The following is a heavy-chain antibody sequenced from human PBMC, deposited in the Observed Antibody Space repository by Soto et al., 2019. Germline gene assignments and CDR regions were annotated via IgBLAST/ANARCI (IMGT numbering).Heavy chain of an antibody. CDR1: GYTFTSYY. D-gene: IGHD6-13*01. CDR2: INPSGGST. V-gene: IGHV1-46*01. J-gene: IGHJ6*02. Sequence: QVQLVQSGAEVKKPGASVKVSCKASGYTFTSYYMHWVRQAPGQGLEWMGIINPSGGSTSYAQKFPGRVTMPSDTSTSTVYMELSSLRAEDTAVYYCARGRSLEDRSWYFYGMDVWGQGTTVTVSS. CDR3: ARGRSLEDRSWYFYGMDV.